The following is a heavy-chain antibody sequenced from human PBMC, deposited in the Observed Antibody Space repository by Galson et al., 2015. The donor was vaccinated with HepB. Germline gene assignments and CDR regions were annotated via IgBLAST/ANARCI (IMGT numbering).Heavy chain of an antibody. CDR2: ISSSSSTI. J-gene: IGHJ4*02. Sequence: SLRLSCAASGFTFSSYSMNWVRQAPGKGLEWVSYISSSSSTIYYADSVKGRFTISRDNAKNSLYLQMNSLRDEDTAVYYCARDAGSYYYGSGPTEVGYWGQGTLVTVSS. CDR3: ARDAGSYYYGSGPTEVGY. V-gene: IGHV3-48*02. CDR1: GFTFSSYS. D-gene: IGHD3-10*01.